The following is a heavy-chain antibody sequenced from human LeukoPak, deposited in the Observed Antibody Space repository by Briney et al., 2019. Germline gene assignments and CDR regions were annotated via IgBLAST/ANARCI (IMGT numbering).Heavy chain of an antibody. J-gene: IGHJ5*02. CDR3: ARQRWFGELSLRWFDP. Sequence: SETLSLTCAVYGGSFNGYYWSWIRQPPGKGLEWIGEINHSGSTNYNPSLKSRVTISVDTSKNQFSLKLSPVTAADTAVYYCARQRWFGELSLRWFDPWGQGTLVTVSS. CDR2: INHSGST. D-gene: IGHD3-10*01. V-gene: IGHV4-34*01. CDR1: GGSFNGYY.